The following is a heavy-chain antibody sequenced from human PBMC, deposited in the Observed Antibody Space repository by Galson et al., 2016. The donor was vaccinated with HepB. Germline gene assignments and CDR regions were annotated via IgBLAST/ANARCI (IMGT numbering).Heavy chain of an antibody. CDR2: ISGSGGST. Sequence: SLRLSCAASGFTFSSYAMGWVRQAPGKGLEWVSAISGSGGSTSYADSVKGRFTISRDNSRNTLYLQMNSLRAEDTAAYFCAKFRGSYTRQADYWGQGTLVTVSS. D-gene: IGHD1-26*01. V-gene: IGHV3-23*01. CDR1: GFTFSSYA. J-gene: IGHJ4*02. CDR3: AKFRGSYTRQADY.